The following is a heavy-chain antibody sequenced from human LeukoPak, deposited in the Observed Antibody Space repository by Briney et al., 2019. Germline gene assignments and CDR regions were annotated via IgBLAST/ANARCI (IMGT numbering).Heavy chain of an antibody. J-gene: IGHJ4*02. V-gene: IGHV3-30*04. CDR3: ARDIYASGWKYYFDP. CDR2: ISYDGSTK. CDR1: GFSFSSYS. Sequence: SGGPLRLSCAASGFSFSSYSVHWVRQAPGKGPEWVALISYDGSTKYYADSVKGRFTISRDNSKNTLYLQMNSLRAEDTAVYYCARDIYASGWKYYFDPWGQGTLVTVSS. D-gene: IGHD6-19*01.